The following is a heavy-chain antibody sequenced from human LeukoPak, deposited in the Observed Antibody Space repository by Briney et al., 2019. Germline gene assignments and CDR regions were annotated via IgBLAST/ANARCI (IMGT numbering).Heavy chain of an antibody. CDR1: GFTFSDYY. CDR3: ARDLVGGPKNYYYYGLDV. V-gene: IGHV3-11*01. D-gene: IGHD1-26*01. Sequence: GGSLRLSCAASGFTFSDYYMSWIRQAPGKGLEWVSYISSSGSTIYYADSVKGRFTISRDNAKNSLYLQMNSLRAEDTAVYYCARDLVGGPKNYYYYGLDVWGQGTTVTVSS. CDR2: ISSSGSTI. J-gene: IGHJ6*02.